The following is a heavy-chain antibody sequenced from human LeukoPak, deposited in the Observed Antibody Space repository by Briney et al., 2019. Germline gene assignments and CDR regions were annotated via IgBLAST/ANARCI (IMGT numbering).Heavy chain of an antibody. CDR2: ISAYNGNT. Sequence: GASVKVSCKASGYTFTSYGISWVRQAPGQGLEWMGWISAYNGNTNYAQKLQGRVTMTTDTSTSTAYMELRSLRSDDTAVYYCARVDYSNSGSYPPHFDHWGQGTLATVSS. D-gene: IGHD3-10*01. CDR3: ARVDYSNSGSYPPHFDH. J-gene: IGHJ4*02. CDR1: GYTFTSYG. V-gene: IGHV1-18*01.